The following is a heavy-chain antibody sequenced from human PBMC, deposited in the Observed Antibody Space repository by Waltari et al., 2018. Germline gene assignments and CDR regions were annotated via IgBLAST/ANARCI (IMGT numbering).Heavy chain of an antibody. J-gene: IGHJ4*02. CDR3: AKDEGTSFDY. Sequence: EVQLLESGGGLVQPGGSLRPSCAASGFTFSSFAMSWVRQAPGKGLEWVSSVSRTGGATYYADSVRGRFTISRDNSKNMVLLQMNSLRAEDTALYYCAKDEGTSFDYWGQGTLVTVSS. CDR2: VSRTGGAT. CDR1: GFTFSSFA. V-gene: IGHV3-23*01.